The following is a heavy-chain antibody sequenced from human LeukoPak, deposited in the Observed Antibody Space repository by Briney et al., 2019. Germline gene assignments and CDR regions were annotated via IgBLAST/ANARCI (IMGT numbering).Heavy chain of an antibody. CDR1: GFTFDDYA. J-gene: IGHJ4*02. Sequence: GGSLRLSCAASGFTFDDYAMHWVRQAPGKGLGWVSGISWNSGSIGYADSVKGRFTISRDNAKNSLYLQMNSLRAEDTALYYCAKATSSNYYGSGSYPHYWGQGTLVTVSS. CDR3: AKATSSNYYGSGSYPHY. V-gene: IGHV3-9*01. CDR2: ISWNSGSI. D-gene: IGHD3-10*01.